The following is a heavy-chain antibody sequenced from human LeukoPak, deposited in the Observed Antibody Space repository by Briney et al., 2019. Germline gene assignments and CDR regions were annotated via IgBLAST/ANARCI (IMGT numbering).Heavy chain of an antibody. Sequence: GGSLRLLCVASGFPFSSYGMHWVRQAPGKGLEWVAVISYDGSNKYYADSVKGRFTISRDNSKNTLYLQMNSLRAEDTAVYYCAKVRYVAYYSDTWGEARLVTVSS. V-gene: IGHV3-30*18. CDR3: AKVRYVAYYSDT. CDR2: ISYDGSNK. J-gene: IGHJ4*02. CDR1: GFPFSSYG. D-gene: IGHD3-9*01.